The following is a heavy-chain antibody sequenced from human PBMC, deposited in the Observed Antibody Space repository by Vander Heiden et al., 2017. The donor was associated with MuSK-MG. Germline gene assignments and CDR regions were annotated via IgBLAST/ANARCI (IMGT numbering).Heavy chain of an antibody. Sequence: EVQLVESGGGLVQPGGSLRLSCAASGFTFSDPYMAWVRQAPGKGLELVGRTRNKANSYTTEYAASVKGRFTISRDDSKNSLYLQMNSLKTEDTAGYYCARATYDFWSGYYYFDYWGQGTLVTVSS. CDR1: GFTFSDPY. CDR2: TRNKANSYTT. CDR3: ARATYDFWSGYYYFDY. V-gene: IGHV3-72*01. J-gene: IGHJ4*02. D-gene: IGHD3-3*01.